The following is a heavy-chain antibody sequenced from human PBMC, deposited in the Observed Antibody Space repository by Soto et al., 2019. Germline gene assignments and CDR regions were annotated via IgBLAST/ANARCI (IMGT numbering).Heavy chain of an antibody. CDR3: AKGYCTNGVCYLIGMVRHYYFDY. D-gene: IGHD2-8*01. Sequence: EVQLLESGGGLVQPGGSLRLSCAASGFTFSSYAMSWVRQAPGKGLEWVSAISGSGGSTYYADSVKGRFTISRDNSKNTLYRQMNSLRAEDTAVYYCAKGYCTNGVCYLIGMVRHYYFDYWGQGTLVTVSS. CDR2: ISGSGGST. CDR1: GFTFSSYA. V-gene: IGHV3-23*01. J-gene: IGHJ4*02.